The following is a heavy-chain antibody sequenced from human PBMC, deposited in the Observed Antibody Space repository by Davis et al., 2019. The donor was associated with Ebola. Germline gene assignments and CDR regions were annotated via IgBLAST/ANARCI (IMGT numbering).Heavy chain of an antibody. D-gene: IGHD2-15*01. V-gene: IGHV3-52*01. CDR1: GFTFSSSC. Sequence: GETLKISCAASGFTFSSSCMHWVCQAPEKGLEWVADIKCDGSEKYYVDSVKGRLTISRDNAKNSLYLQVNSLRAEDMTVYYCQREDRWGQGTLVTVSS. J-gene: IGHJ4*02. CDR2: IKCDGSEK. CDR3: QREDR.